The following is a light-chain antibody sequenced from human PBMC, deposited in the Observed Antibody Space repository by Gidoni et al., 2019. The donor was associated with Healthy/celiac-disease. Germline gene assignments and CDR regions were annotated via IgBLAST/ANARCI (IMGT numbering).Light chain of an antibody. J-gene: IGLJ2*01. CDR2: KDS. CDR1: ALPKQY. CDR3: QSADSSGTPV. V-gene: IGLV3-25*03. Sequence: SYGLTQPPSVSVSPGQTARITCSGDALPKQYAYWYQQKPGQAPVLVIYKDSERPSGIPERFSGSSSGTTVTLTISGVQAEDEADYYCQSADSSGTPVFGGGTKLTVL.